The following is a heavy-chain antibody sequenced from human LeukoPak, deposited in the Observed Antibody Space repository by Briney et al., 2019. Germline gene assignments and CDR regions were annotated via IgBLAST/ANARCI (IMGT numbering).Heavy chain of an antibody. CDR1: RFTFSSYT. V-gene: IGHV3-23*01. D-gene: IGHD2-2*01. Sequence: PAGSLRLSCAASRFTFSSYTMSWVRPAPGKGLEWVSAISGSGGSTYYADSVRGRFTISRDNSKNTLYLQMNSLRAEDTAVYYCAKWGLRDIVVVPAAPGYDYWGQGTLVTVSS. CDR2: ISGSGGST. J-gene: IGHJ4*02. CDR3: AKWGLRDIVVVPAAPGYDY.